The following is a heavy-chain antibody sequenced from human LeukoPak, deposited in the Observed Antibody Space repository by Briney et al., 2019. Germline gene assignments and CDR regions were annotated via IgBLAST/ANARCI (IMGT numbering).Heavy chain of an antibody. V-gene: IGHV3-23*01. Sequence: GGSLRLSCAASGITLSNYGMTWVRQAPGKGLEWVAGISGSGGTTRYADSVKGQFTISRDNPKNTLYLQMNSLRAEDTAVYFCAKKGVVIRVILVGFHKEAYYFDSWGQGALVTVSS. J-gene: IGHJ4*02. D-gene: IGHD3-22*01. CDR1: GITLSNYG. CDR2: ISGSGGTT. CDR3: AKKGVVIRVILVGFHKEAYYFDS.